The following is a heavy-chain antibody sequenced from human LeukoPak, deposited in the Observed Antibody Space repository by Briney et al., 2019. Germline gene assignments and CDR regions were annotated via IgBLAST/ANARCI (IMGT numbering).Heavy chain of an antibody. CDR2: ISAYNGNT. Sequence: GASVKVSCKASGYTFTSYDISWVRQSPGQGLEWMGWISAYNGNTNYAQKLQGRVTMTTDTSTSTAYMELRSLRSDDTAVYYCARDLSGGGYFDYWGQGTLVTVSS. J-gene: IGHJ4*02. CDR1: GYTFTSYD. D-gene: IGHD3-16*01. V-gene: IGHV1-18*01. CDR3: ARDLSGGGYFDY.